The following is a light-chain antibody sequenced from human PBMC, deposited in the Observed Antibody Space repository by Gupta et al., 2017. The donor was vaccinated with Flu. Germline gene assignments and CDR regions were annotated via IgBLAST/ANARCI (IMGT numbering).Light chain of an antibody. Sequence: EIVLTQSPATLSVSPGERASLSCRASQSISNHLAWYQQKPGQAPRLLIYGASTRATGIPARSSGRGSGTEFTLTISSLQSEDFAVYYCQHYNNWPPWTFGQGTRVEIK. CDR2: GAS. J-gene: IGKJ1*01. CDR3: QHYNNWPPWT. V-gene: IGKV3-15*01. CDR1: QSISNH.